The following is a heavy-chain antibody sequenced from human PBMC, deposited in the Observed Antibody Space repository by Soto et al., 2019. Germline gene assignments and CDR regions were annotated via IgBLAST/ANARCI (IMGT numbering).Heavy chain of an antibody. V-gene: IGHV3-53*01. CDR2: IYAEGNT. D-gene: IGHD3-22*01. CDR3: ARATYYYDGCVYGMDV. CDR1: GFTVSSNY. J-gene: IGHJ6*02. Sequence: GGSLRLSCAASGFTVSSNYMNWVRRAPGKGLECVSVIYAEGNTYYADSVKGRFTISRDSSKNILYLQMYSLKAEDTALYYCARATYYYDGCVYGMDVWGRGTTVTVSS.